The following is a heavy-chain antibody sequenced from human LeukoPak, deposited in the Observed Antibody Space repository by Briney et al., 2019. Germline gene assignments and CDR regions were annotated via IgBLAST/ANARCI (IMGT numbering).Heavy chain of an antibody. CDR2: ISYDGSNK. CDR3: ASSKPNFDY. Sequence: PGGSLRLSCAASGFTLSSYAMHWVRQAPGKGLEWVAVISYDGSNKYYADSVKGRFTISRDNSKNTLYLQMNSLRAEDTAVYYCASSKPNFDYWGQGTLVTVSS. J-gene: IGHJ4*02. CDR1: GFTLSSYA. V-gene: IGHV3-30*04.